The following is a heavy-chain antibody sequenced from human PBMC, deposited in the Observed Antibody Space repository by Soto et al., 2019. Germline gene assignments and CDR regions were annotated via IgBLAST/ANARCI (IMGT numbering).Heavy chain of an antibody. Sequence: QVQLVQSGAEVKKPASSVKVSCKASGGTFNSYTIGWVRQAPGQGLEWMGGIIPLFGTANYAQKLQGRVTIFADKSTSTAYVELCSLRAEDTAVYYCAKEGFGDSGWFDPWGQGPLVTVSS. V-gene: IGHV1-69*06. D-gene: IGHD3-10*01. CDR3: AKEGFGDSGWFDP. CDR2: IIPLFGTA. J-gene: IGHJ5*02. CDR1: GGTFNSYT.